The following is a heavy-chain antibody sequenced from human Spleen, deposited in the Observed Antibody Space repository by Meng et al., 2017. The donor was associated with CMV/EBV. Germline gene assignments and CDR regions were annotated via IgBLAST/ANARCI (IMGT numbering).Heavy chain of an antibody. CDR3: AKDGAAVDPAEYLHH. CDR2: ITWDGGST. CDR1: GFTFSSYG. Sequence: GGSLRLSCAASGFTFSSYGMHWVRQAPGKGLEWVSFITWDGGSTYYADSVKGRFTISRDNTKNSLYLQMNSLKTDDTAVYYCAKDGAAVDPAEYLHHWGQGTLVTVSS. J-gene: IGHJ1*01. V-gene: IGHV3-43*01. D-gene: IGHD6-13*01.